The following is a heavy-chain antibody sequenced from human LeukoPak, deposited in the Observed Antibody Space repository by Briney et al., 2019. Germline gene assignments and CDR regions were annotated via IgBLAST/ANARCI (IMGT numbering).Heavy chain of an antibody. CDR1: DGSMNNYY. D-gene: IGHD2-2*01. J-gene: IGHJ6*03. CDR3: ARVPAAYPPYYYYYMDV. CDR2: VYNNWST. V-gene: IGHV4-4*07. Sequence: SETLSLTCTVSDGSMNNYYWSWIRQPAGRGLEWIGHVYNNWSTNYNPSLKSRVTMSVDTSKNQFSLKLSSVTAADTAVYYCARVPAAYPPYYYYYMDVWGKGTTVTVSS.